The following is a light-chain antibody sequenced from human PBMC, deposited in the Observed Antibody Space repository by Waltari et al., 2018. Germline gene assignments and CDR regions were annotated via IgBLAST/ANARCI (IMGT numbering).Light chain of an antibody. J-gene: IGKJ4*01. CDR1: QDFSNY. V-gene: IGKV1-33*01. Sequence: DIQLTQSPCSLSASAGDRVTITCQASQDFSNYLNWYQQKPGKAPKLLIYDASNLETGVPSRFSGSGSGTDFTFTISSLQPEDIATYYCQQYDNLPLTFGGGTKVEIK. CDR3: QQYDNLPLT. CDR2: DAS.